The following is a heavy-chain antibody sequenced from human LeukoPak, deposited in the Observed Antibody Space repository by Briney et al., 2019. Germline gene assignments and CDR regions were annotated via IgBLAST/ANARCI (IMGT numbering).Heavy chain of an antibody. J-gene: IGHJ5*02. CDR2: IYYSGST. D-gene: IGHD6-13*01. V-gene: IGHV4-39*07. CDR1: GGSISSSSYY. CDR3: VRGSSSTWFDTGSLDR. Sequence: SETLSLTCTVSGGSISSSSYYWGWIRQPPGKGLEWIGSIYYSGSTYYNPSLKSRVTISVDTSKNQFSLKLSSVTAADTAVYYCVRGSSSTWFDTGSLDRWGQGTLVTVSS.